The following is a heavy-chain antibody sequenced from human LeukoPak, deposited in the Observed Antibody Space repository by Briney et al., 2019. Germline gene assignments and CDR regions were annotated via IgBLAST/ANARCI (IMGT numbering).Heavy chain of an antibody. CDR2: IYYSGST. V-gene: IGHV4-61*03. CDR3: ARDIVGATNEPDY. J-gene: IGHJ4*02. D-gene: IGHD1-26*01. CDR1: GASVSSGSYY. Sequence: PSETLSLTCNVSGASVSSGSYYWSWIRQPPGKELEWIGYIYYSGSTSYNPSLKSRVTISVDTSKNHFSLKLTSVTAADTAVYYCARDIVGATNEPDYWGQGTLVTVSS.